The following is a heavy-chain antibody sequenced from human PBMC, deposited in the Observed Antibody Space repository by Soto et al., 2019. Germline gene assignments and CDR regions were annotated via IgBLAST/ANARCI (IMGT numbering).Heavy chain of an antibody. CDR2: ISGSGGST. CDR3: AKEGYYYDSSGYYYYFDY. Sequence: GGSLRLSCAASGFTFSSYAMSWVRQAPGKGLEWVSAISGSGGSTYYADSVKGRFTISRDNSKNTLYLQMNSLRAEDTAVYYCAKEGYYYDSSGYYYYFDYWGQGTLVTVSS. J-gene: IGHJ4*02. D-gene: IGHD3-22*01. V-gene: IGHV3-23*01. CDR1: GFTFSSYA.